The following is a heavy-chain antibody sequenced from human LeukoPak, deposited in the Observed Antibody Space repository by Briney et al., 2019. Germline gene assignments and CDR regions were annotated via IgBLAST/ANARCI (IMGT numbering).Heavy chain of an antibody. CDR2: IDYSGNT. J-gene: IGHJ4*02. Sequence: SETLSLTCTVSGVSISSYYWTWIRQPPGKGLEWIGNIDYSGNTKYNPSLKSRVAISVDTSKNQFSLKLSSVTAADTAVFFCARWYYDSSGYRYFDYWGQGTLVTVSS. V-gene: IGHV4-59*01. CDR1: GVSISSYY. D-gene: IGHD3-22*01. CDR3: ARWYYDSSGYRYFDY.